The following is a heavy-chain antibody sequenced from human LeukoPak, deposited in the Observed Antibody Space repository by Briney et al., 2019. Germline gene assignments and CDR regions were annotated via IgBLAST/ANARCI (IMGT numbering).Heavy chain of an antibody. D-gene: IGHD4-23*01. Sequence: GGSLRLSCAASGFTLSSYGMHWVRQAPGKGLEWVAVISYAGSNKYYVDSVKGRFTISRDNSKDTLYLQMNSLRAEDTAVYYCAKDSLRWSYFYYGMDLWGQGTTVTVSS. CDR1: GFTLSSYG. CDR3: AKDSLRWSYFYYGMDL. CDR2: ISYAGSNK. V-gene: IGHV3-30*18. J-gene: IGHJ6*02.